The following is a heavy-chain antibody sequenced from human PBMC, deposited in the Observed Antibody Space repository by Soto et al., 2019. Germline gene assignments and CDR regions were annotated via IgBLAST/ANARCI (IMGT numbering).Heavy chain of an antibody. D-gene: IGHD1-20*01. Sequence: GGSLRLSCAASGFTFSSYAMSWVRQAPGKGLEWVSAISGSGGSTYYADSVKGRFTISRDNSKNTLYLQMNSLRAEDTAAYYCATDINPPHPPTRVSEALDAKDEYWGQGTLVTVSS. V-gene: IGHV3-23*01. CDR3: ATDINPPHPPTRVSEALDAKDEY. CDR2: ISGSGGST. J-gene: IGHJ4*02. CDR1: GFTFSSYA.